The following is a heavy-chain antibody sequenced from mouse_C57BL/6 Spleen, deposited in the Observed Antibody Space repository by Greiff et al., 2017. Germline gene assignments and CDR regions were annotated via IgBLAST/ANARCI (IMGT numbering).Heavy chain of an antibody. CDR2: ISSGGDYI. CDR3: TRVYGSSYGYFDV. CDR1: GFTFSSYA. V-gene: IGHV5-9-1*02. J-gene: IGHJ1*03. Sequence: EVNLVESGEGLVKPGGSLKLSCAASGFTFSSYAMSWVRQTPEKRLEWVAYISSGGDYIYYADTVKGRFTISRDNARNTLYLQMSSLKSEDTAMYYCTRVYGSSYGYFDVWGTGTTVTVSS. D-gene: IGHD1-1*01.